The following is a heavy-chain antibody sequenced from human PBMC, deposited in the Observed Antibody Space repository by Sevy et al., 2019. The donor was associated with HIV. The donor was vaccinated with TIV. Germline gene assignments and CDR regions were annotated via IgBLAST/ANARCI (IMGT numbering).Heavy chain of an antibody. CDR1: GFTFNNYN. J-gene: IGHJ6*02. CDR2: ITSSGSNI. V-gene: IGHV3-21*01. Sequence: GGSLRLSCAASGFTFNNYNMIWVRQAPGKGLEWVSFITSSGSNIYYTDSVKGRFTISRDIAKNSLNLQMNSLRAEDTAVYYCARDRGVFTGYYAMDVWGQGTTVIVSS. D-gene: IGHD3-10*01. CDR3: ARDRGVFTGYYAMDV.